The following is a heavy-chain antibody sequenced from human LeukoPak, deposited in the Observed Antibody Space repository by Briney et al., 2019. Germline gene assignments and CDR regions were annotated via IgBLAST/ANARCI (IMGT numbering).Heavy chain of an antibody. J-gene: IGHJ4*02. D-gene: IGHD1-1*01. Sequence: GGSLRLSCAASGFTVSSNYLSWVRQAPGKGLEWVSVIYSDGSTFYADSVKGRFTISRDNSKNTLYLQMNSLRAEDTAVYYCARGGTQKMYYFGYWGQGTLVTVSS. CDR2: IYSDGST. CDR3: ARGGTQKMYYFGY. V-gene: IGHV3-66*01. CDR1: GFTVSSNY.